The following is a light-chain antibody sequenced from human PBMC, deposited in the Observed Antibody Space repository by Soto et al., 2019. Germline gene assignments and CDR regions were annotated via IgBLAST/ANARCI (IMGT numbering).Light chain of an antibody. Sequence: EMVMTQSPAILSVSPGESATLSCRASQSVNSNYLAWYQQHPGQPPRLLIYCISTRATGIHARFSGSGSGTEFSLTISSLQSEDFALYYCQQYSKWPITFGKGTRLEI. J-gene: IGKJ5*01. CDR3: QQYSKWPIT. CDR2: CIS. CDR1: QSVNSN. V-gene: IGKV3-15*01.